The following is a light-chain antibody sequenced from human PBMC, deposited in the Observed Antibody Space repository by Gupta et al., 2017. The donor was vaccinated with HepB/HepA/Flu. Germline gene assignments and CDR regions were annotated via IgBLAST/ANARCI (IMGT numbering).Light chain of an antibody. CDR1: QSISSY. Sequence: DIQMTQSPSSLSASVGDRVTITCRASQSISSYLNWYQQKPGKAPKLLIYAASSLQSGDPSRFSGSGSGTDFTLSISSLEHDAVSTCYRQRSYSTALFGQGTQLEIK. CDR2: AAS. J-gene: IGKJ2*01. V-gene: IGKV1-39*01. CDR3: QRSYSTAL.